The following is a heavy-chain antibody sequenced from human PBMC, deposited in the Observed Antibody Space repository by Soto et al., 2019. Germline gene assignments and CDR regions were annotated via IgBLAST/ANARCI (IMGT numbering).Heavy chain of an antibody. CDR2: ISSSGSTI. CDR3: ARQGSGVLDY. D-gene: IGHD2-8*02. J-gene: IGHJ4*02. Sequence: GGSLRLSCAASGFTFSSYEMNWVRQAPGKGLEWVSYISSSGSTIYYADSVKGRFTISRDNAKNSLYLQMNSLRAEDTAAYYCARQGSGVLDYWGQGTLVTVSS. CDR1: GFTFSSYE. V-gene: IGHV3-48*03.